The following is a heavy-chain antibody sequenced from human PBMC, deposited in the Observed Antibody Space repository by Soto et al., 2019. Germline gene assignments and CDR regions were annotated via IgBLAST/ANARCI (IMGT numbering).Heavy chain of an antibody. CDR2: ISFDGSNE. V-gene: IGHV3-30-3*01. Sequence: WSLRLSCSASVFTFSDYAMHWFRQAPGKGLEWVAIISFDGSNEHYADSVQGRFTISRDNSENTLYLQMNSLRADDTAVYYCARPAATVIFYSGMDVWGQGTTVTVSS. CDR3: ARPAATVIFYSGMDV. CDR1: VFTFSDYA. D-gene: IGHD4-17*01. J-gene: IGHJ6*02.